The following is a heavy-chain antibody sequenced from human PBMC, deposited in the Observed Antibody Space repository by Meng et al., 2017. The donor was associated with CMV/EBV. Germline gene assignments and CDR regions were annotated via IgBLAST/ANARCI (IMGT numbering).Heavy chain of an antibody. D-gene: IGHD3-3*01. J-gene: IGHJ3*02. CDR3: ATTRSYYDFWSGPDAFDI. CDR1: GGSISSSNYF. CDR2: IYYSGST. Sequence: GSLRLSCSVSGGSISSSNYFWGWIRQPPGKGLEWIGNIYYSGSTHYNPSLKSRVIMSVDTSKNQFSLKLFSVTAADTAVYYCATTRSYYDFWSGPDAFDIWGQGTMVTVSS. V-gene: IGHV4-39*07.